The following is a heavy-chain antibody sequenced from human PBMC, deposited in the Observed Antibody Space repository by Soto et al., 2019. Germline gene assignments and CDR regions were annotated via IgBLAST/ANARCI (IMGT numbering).Heavy chain of an antibody. CDR3: ARLPDSSGANFDY. CDR1: GYIFAKYW. CDR2: IYPGDSTT. V-gene: IGHV5-51*01. J-gene: IGHJ4*01. D-gene: IGHD3-22*01. Sequence: PGESLKISCQASGYIFAKYWIGWVRQMPGKGLEWMGVIYPGDSTTRYSPSFQGQVAISVDKSISTAYLQWSSLKASDIAINFCARLPDSSGANFDYWGHGPLVTVSS.